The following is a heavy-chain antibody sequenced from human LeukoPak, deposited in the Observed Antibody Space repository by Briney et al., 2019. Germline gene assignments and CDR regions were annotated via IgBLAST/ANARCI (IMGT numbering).Heavy chain of an antibody. CDR3: AKETAALVLSPARWGIDY. J-gene: IGHJ4*02. V-gene: IGHV3-23*01. CDR1: GFTFSSYA. Sequence: PGGSLRLSCAASGFTFSSYAMSWVRQAPGKGLEWVSAISGSGGSTYYADSVKGRFTISRDNSKNTLYLQMNSVRAEDTAVYYCAKETAALVLSPARWGIDYWGQGALVTVSS. D-gene: IGHD3-16*01. CDR2: ISGSGGST.